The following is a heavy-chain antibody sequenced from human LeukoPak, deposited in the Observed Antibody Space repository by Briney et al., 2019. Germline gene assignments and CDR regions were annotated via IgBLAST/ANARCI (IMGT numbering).Heavy chain of an antibody. Sequence: ASVKVSCKASGYTFTGYYMHWVRQAPGQGLEWMGWINPSSGGTNYAQKFQGRVTMTRDTSISTAYMELSRLRSDDTAIYYCARDVGEYCSSVSCYASDYWGQGTLVTVSS. J-gene: IGHJ4*02. V-gene: IGHV1-2*02. CDR2: INPSSGGT. CDR1: GYTFTGYY. CDR3: ARDVGEYCSSVSCYASDY. D-gene: IGHD2-2*01.